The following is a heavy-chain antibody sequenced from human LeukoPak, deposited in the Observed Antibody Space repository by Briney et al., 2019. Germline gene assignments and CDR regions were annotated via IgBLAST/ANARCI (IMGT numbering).Heavy chain of an antibody. CDR1: GFPFTSYT. J-gene: IGHJ6*02. V-gene: IGHV3-21*01. CDR2: ISSSNSDI. Sequence: GSLRLSCAASGFPFTSYTMNWVRQAPGKELEWVSSISSSNSDISYADSVKGRFTISRDNAKNSLYLQMNSLRAEDTAVYYCARDSKTVYYYYGMDVWGQGTTVTVSS. CDR3: ARDSKTVYYYYGMDV.